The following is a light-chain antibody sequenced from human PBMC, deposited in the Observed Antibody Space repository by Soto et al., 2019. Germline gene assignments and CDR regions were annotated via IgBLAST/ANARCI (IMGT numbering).Light chain of an antibody. V-gene: IGKV3-15*01. CDR1: QSVGIN. CDR2: GAS. J-gene: IGKJ1*01. CDR3: QQRNDWPWT. Sequence: EIVLTQSPGTLSLSPGERATLSCRASQSVGINVAWYQQKPGQAPRLLIYGASTRATGSPDRFSASGSATEFTLTISSLLSEDFVVYYCQQRNDWPWTFGQGTKVDIK.